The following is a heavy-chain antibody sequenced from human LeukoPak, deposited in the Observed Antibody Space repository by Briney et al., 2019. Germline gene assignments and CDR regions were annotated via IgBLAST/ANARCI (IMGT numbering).Heavy chain of an antibody. D-gene: IGHD3-22*01. CDR2: ISYSAST. V-gene: IGHV4-59*01. CDR1: GGSISTYY. Sequence: PSETLSLTCSVSGGSISTYYWSWIRQPPGKGLEWIGYISYSASTNYNPSLKSRVTISADTSKNHVSLTLSSVTAADTAVYYCARGLTSGYYGHYYMDVWGKGTTVTVSS. J-gene: IGHJ6*03. CDR3: ARGLTSGYYGHYYMDV.